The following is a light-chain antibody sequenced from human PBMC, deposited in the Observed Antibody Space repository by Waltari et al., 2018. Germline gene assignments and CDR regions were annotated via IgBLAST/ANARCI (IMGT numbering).Light chain of an antibody. CDR3: CSYAGSDTYV. CDR1: SSDVGGYNY. J-gene: IGLJ1*01. V-gene: IGLV2-11*01. Sequence: QSALTQPRSVSGSPGQSVAISCTGTSSDVGGYNYVSWYPQHPGQAPKILIYDVPKRPSGVPDRFSGAKSGNTASLTISGLQAEDEADYYCCSYAGSDTYVFGTGTEVTVL. CDR2: DVP.